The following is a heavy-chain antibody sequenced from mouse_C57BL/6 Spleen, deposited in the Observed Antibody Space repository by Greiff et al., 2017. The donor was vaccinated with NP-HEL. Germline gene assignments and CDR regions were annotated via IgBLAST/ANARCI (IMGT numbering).Heavy chain of an antibody. CDR3: ARQGSNYYAMDY. Sequence: VKVVESGAELVKPGASVKMSCKASGYTFTTYPIEWMKQNHGKSLEWIGNFHPYNDDTKYNEKFKGKATLTVEKSSSTVYLELSRLTSDDSAVYYCARQGSNYYAMDYWGQGTSVTVSS. D-gene: IGHD1-1*01. CDR2: FHPYNDDT. J-gene: IGHJ4*01. V-gene: IGHV1-47*01. CDR1: GYTFTTYP.